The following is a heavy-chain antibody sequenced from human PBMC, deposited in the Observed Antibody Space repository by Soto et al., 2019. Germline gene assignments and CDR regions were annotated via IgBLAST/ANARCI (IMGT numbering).Heavy chain of an antibody. CDR1: GFTFSSYA. Sequence: QVQLVESGGGVVQPGRSLRLSCAASGFTFSSYAMHWVRQAPGKGLEWVEVISYDGSNKYYADSVKGRFTISRDNSKNTLYLQMNSLRAEDTAVYYCARTVDMWWFDPWGQGTLVTVSS. V-gene: IGHV3-30-3*01. CDR2: ISYDGSNK. D-gene: IGHD5-12*01. J-gene: IGHJ5*02. CDR3: ARTVDMWWFDP.